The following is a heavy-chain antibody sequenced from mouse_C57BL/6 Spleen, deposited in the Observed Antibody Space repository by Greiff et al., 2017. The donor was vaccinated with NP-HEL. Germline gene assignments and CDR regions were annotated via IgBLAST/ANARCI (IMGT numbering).Heavy chain of an antibody. CDR2: INYDGSST. V-gene: IGHV5-16*01. D-gene: IGHD1-1*01. CDR1: GFTFSDYY. Sequence: EVMLVESEGGLVQPGRSMKLSCTASGFTFSDYYMAWVRQVPEKGLEWVANINYDGSSTYYLDSLKSRFIISRDNAKNILYLQMSSLKSEDTATYYCAREGYYYGTSYYFDYWGQGTTLTVSS. CDR3: AREGYYYGTSYYFDY. J-gene: IGHJ2*01.